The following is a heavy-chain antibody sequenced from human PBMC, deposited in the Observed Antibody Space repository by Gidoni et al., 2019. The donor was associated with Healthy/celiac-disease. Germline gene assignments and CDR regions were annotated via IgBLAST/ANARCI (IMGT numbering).Heavy chain of an antibody. V-gene: IGHV4-59*01. Sequence: QVQLQESGPGLVKPSATLSLTCTVPGGSISSYYWSWIRQPPGKGLEWIGYIYYSGSTNYNPSLKSRVTISVDTSKNQFSLKLSSVTAADTAVYYCAREVVSGSHNWFDPWGQGTLVTVSS. CDR2: IYYSGST. CDR3: AREVVSGSHNWFDP. CDR1: GGSISSYY. J-gene: IGHJ5*02. D-gene: IGHD1-26*01.